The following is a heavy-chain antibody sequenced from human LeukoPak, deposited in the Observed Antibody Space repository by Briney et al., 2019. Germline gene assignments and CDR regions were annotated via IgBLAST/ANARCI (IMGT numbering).Heavy chain of an antibody. CDR1: GGSISGYY. J-gene: IGHJ4*02. CDR3: ARGRGDIDY. V-gene: IGHV4-59*01. D-gene: IGHD3-10*01. CDR2: IFYSGSS. Sequence: SETLSLTCTVSGGSISGYYWSWIRLLPGKGLEWIGYIFYSGSSNYNPTLESRVTISIDTSKNQFALRVSSVTAADTAVYYCARGRGDIDYWGQGTLVTVSS.